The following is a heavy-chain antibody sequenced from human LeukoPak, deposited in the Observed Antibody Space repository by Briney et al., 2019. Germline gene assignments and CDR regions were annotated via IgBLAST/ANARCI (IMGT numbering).Heavy chain of an antibody. Sequence: SVKVSCKASGGTFSSYAISWVRQAPGQGLEWMGRIIPILGIANYAQKFQGRVTITADKSTSTAYMELSSLRSEDTAVYYRARDHYYDSSGYFFEAWFDPWGQGTLVTVSS. CDR3: ARDHYYDSSGYFFEAWFDP. CDR1: GGTFSSYA. CDR2: IIPILGIA. D-gene: IGHD3-22*01. V-gene: IGHV1-69*04. J-gene: IGHJ5*02.